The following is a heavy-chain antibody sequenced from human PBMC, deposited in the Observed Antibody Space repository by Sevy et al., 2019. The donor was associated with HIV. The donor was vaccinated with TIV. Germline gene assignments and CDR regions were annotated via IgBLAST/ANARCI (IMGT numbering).Heavy chain of an antibody. CDR1: GFTFSSYW. CDR3: ARAYAHYGDSIGFYYGMDV. D-gene: IGHD4-17*01. J-gene: IGHJ6*02. Sequence: GGSLRLSCAASGFTFSSYWMHWVLQAPGKGLLWVSLINGDGGSANYADSVKGRFIISRDNAKNTLYLQMNSLRAEDTAMYYCARAYAHYGDSIGFYYGMDVWGQGITVTVSS. CDR2: INGDGGSA. V-gene: IGHV3-74*01.